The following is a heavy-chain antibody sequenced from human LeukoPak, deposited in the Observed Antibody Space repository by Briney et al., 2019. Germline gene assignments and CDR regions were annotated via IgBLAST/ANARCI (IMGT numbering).Heavy chain of an antibody. CDR3: ARSYYDSSGYNYWYFDL. CDR1: GFTVSSNS. D-gene: IGHD3-22*01. V-gene: IGHV3-53*01. J-gene: IGHJ2*01. Sequence: GGSLRLSCAASGFTVSSNSMSWVRQAPGKGLEWVSVIYNGDNTYYADSVKGRFTISRDNSKNTLYLQMNSLRAEDTAVYYCARSYYDSSGYNYWYFDLWGRGTLVTVSS. CDR2: IYNGDNT.